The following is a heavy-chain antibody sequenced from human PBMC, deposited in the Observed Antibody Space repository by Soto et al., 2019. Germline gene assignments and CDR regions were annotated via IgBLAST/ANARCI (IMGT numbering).Heavy chain of an antibody. D-gene: IGHD2-15*01. CDR2: ISSSSSYI. V-gene: IGHV3-21*01. CDR3: ARDIYCSGGSCYNDAFDI. CDR1: GFTFSSYS. Sequence: EVQLVESGGGLVQPGGSLRLSCAASGFTFSSYSMNWVRQAPGKGLEWVSSISSSSSYIYYADSVKGRFTISRDNAKNSLYLQMNSLRAEDTAVYYCARDIYCSGGSCYNDAFDIWGQGTMVTVSS. J-gene: IGHJ3*02.